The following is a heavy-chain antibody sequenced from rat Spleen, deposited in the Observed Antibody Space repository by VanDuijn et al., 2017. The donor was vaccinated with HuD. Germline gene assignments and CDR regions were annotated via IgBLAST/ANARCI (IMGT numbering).Heavy chain of an antibody. J-gene: IGHJ3*01. CDR2: ISPSGDST. V-gene: IGHV5-19*01. CDR1: GFTFSNYG. CDR3: ATQIYCVYTYEIWFAY. Sequence: EVQLVESGGGLVQPGRSLKLSCAASGFTFSNYGMHWIRQAPTKGLEWVASISPSGDSTYYRDSVKGRFTISRDNAKSTLYLQMDRLRSEDTATYSGATQIYCVYTYEIWFAYWGQGTLVTVSS. D-gene: IGHD2-1*01.